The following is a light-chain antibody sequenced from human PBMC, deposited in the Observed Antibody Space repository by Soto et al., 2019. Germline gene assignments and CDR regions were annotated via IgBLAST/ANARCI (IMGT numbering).Light chain of an antibody. CDR2: EVT. CDR1: GSDVGGYDY. CDR3: SPKSTRSPYV. J-gene: IGLJ1*01. Sequence: QSALTQPASVSGSPGQSITISCTGTGSDVGGYDYVSWYQHHPGKAPKVMIYEVTNRPSGVSNRFSGSKSGNTASLTISGLLADDLSVLYRSPKSTRSPYVFRTGTQV. V-gene: IGLV2-14*01.